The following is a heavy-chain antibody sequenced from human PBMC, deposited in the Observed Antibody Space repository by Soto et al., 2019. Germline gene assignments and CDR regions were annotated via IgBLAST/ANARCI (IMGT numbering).Heavy chain of an antibody. Sequence: PSETLSHTCTVSGGSIINYYWSWIRQPPGKGPEWIGYVYHSGTTNYNPSLESRVTISVDRSKNQFSLKLSSVTAADTAVYYCARHFSVDYFDYWGQGAMVTVS. CDR2: VYHSGTT. CDR1: GGSIINYY. CDR3: ARHFSVDYFDY. J-gene: IGHJ4*02. V-gene: IGHV4-59*08.